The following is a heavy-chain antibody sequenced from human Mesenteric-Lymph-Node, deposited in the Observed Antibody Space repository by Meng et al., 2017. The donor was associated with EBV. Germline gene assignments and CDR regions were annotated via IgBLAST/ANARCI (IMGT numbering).Heavy chain of an antibody. CDR2: INPNSGGT. CDR3: ARSDSSSWSDFNY. D-gene: IGHD6-13*01. Sequence: QVQLEQSGVEVKKPGASVKVSCKASGYTFIGYYIHWVRQTPGQGLEWMGRINPNSGGTNYAQKFQGRVTMTRDTSISTAYMELSRLRSDDTAVYYCARSDSSSWSDFNYWGQGTLVTVSS. V-gene: IGHV1-2*06. CDR1: GYTFIGYY. J-gene: IGHJ4*02.